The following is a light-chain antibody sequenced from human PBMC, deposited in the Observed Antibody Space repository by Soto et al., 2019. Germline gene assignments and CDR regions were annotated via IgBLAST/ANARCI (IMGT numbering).Light chain of an antibody. V-gene: IGLV9-49*03. CDR2: VGPGGIVG. Sequence: VLTQPPSASASLGASVTLTCTLSSGYSDYKVDWYQQRPGKGPRLVMRVGPGGIVGSKGDGIPDRFSVLGSGLNRYLTIKNIQEEDESDYHCGADHGSGTNFVKVFGGGTKLTVL. J-gene: IGLJ2*01. CDR3: GADHGSGTNFVKV. CDR1: SGYSDYK.